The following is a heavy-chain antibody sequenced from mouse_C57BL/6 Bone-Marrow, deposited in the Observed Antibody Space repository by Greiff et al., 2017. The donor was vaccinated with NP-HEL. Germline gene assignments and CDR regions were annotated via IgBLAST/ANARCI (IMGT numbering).Heavy chain of an antibody. CDR1: GYTFTNYW. CDR2: IYPGGGYT. D-gene: IGHD6-1*01. Sequence: QVQLQQSGAELVRPGTSVKMSCKASGYTFTNYWIGWAKQRPGHGLEWIGDIYPGGGYTNYNEKFKGKATLTADKSSSTAYMQFSSLTSEDSAIYYCARRSSLYAMDYWGQGTSVTVSS. J-gene: IGHJ4*01. CDR3: ARRSSLYAMDY. V-gene: IGHV1-63*01.